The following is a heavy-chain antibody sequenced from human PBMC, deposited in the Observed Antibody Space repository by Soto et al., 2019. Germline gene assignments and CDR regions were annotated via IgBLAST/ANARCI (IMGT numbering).Heavy chain of an antibody. Sequence: PGGSLRLSCAASGFTFSDYYMSWIRQAPGKXLEWVSYISSSGSTIYYADSVKGRFTISRDNAKNSLYLQMNSLRAEDTAVYYCARAGLVVPAAISGAFDIWGQGTMVTVSS. V-gene: IGHV3-11*01. J-gene: IGHJ3*02. CDR1: GFTFSDYY. CDR2: ISSSGSTI. D-gene: IGHD2-2*02. CDR3: ARAGLVVPAAISGAFDI.